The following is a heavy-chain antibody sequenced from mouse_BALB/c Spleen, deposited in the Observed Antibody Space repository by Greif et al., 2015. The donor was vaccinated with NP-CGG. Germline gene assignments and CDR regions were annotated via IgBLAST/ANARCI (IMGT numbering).Heavy chain of an antibody. J-gene: IGHJ4*01. V-gene: IGHV1-5*01. CDR3: TREEGNYDYAMDY. CDR2: IYPGNSDT. Sequence: EVQLQQSGPVLARPGASVKMSCKASGYTFTSYWMHWVKQRPGQGLEWIGAIYPGNSDTSYNQKFKGKAKLTAVTSTSTAYMELSSLTNEDSAVYYCTREEGNYDYAMDYWGQGTSVTVSS. CDR1: GYTFTSYW. D-gene: IGHD2-1*01.